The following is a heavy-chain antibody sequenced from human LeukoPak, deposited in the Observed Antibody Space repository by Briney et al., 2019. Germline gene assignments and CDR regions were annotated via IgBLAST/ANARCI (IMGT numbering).Heavy chain of an antibody. Sequence: GGSLRLSCAASGFTLSSYSMNWVRQAPGKGLEWVSSISSSSSYIYYADSVKGRFTISRDNAKNSLYLQMNSLRAEDTAVYYCARSDIVVVPAAMSDAFDIWGQGTMVTASS. D-gene: IGHD2-2*01. CDR2: ISSSSSYI. J-gene: IGHJ3*02. CDR1: GFTLSSYS. CDR3: ARSDIVVVPAAMSDAFDI. V-gene: IGHV3-21*01.